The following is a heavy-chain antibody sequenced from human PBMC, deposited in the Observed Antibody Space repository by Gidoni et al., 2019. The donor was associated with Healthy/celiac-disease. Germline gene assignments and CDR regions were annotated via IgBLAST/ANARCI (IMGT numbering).Heavy chain of an antibody. D-gene: IGHD3-10*01. CDR1: GFTFSNAW. CDR3: TTDVTMVRGVWEGGYGMDV. CDR2: IKSKTDGGTT. V-gene: IGHV3-15*01. J-gene: IGHJ6*02. Sequence: EVQLVESVGGLVKPGGSLRLSCAASGFTFSNAWMSWVRQVPGKGRVWVGRIKSKTDGGTTDYAAPVKGRFTISRDDSKNTLYLQMNSLKTEDTAVYYCTTDVTMVRGVWEGGYGMDVWGQGTTVTVSS.